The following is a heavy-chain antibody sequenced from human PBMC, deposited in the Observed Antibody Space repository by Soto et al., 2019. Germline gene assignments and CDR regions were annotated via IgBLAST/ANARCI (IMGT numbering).Heavy chain of an antibody. CDR1: GYTFTSYG. Sequence: ASVKVSCKASGYTFTSYGISWVRQAPGQGLEWMGWISAYNGNTNYAQKLQGRVTMTTDTSTSTAYMELRSLRSDDTAVYYCARDGAYYYDSSGYYPNFDYWGQGTLVTVSS. V-gene: IGHV1-18*04. D-gene: IGHD3-22*01. CDR3: ARDGAYYYDSSGYYPNFDY. J-gene: IGHJ4*02. CDR2: ISAYNGNT.